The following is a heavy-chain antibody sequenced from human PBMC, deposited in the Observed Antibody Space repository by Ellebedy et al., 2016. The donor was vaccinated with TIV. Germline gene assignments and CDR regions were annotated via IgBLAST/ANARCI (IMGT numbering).Heavy chain of an antibody. CDR1: GYTLTELS. CDR3: ATDRGSSWYSGYYYGMDV. V-gene: IGHV1-24*01. Sequence: AASVKVSCKVSGYTLTELSMHWVRQAPGKGLEWMGGFDPEDGETIYAQKFQGRVTMTEDTSTDTAYMELSSLRSEDTAVYYCATDRGSSWYSGYYYGMDVWGQGTTVTVSS. CDR2: FDPEDGET. D-gene: IGHD6-13*01. J-gene: IGHJ6*02.